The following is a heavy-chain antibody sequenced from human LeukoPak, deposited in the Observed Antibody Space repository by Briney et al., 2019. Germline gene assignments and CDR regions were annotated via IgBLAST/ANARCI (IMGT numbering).Heavy chain of an antibody. D-gene: IGHD2-21*01. V-gene: IGHV4-39*07. CDR3: ARDRTEDAYCGGDCYYGMDV. CDR1: GGSISSSSYY. Sequence: SETLSLTCTVSGGSISSSSYYWGWIRQPPGKGLEWIGSIYYSGSTYYNPSLKSRVTISVDTSKNQFSLKLSSVTAADTAVYYCARDRTEDAYCGGDCYYGMDVWGQGTTVTVSS. CDR2: IYYSGST. J-gene: IGHJ6*02.